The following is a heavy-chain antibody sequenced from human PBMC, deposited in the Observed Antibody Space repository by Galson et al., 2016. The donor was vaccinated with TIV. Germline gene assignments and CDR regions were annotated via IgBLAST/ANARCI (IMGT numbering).Heavy chain of an antibody. D-gene: IGHD5-12*01. J-gene: IGHJ1*01. V-gene: IGHV1-69*13. CDR2: IIGMFGTT. CDR3: ARARGYGGHEGNL. CDR1: GGGFSSYA. Sequence: SVKVSCKASGGGFSSYAFTWVRQAPGQGLEWMGRIIGMFGTTNYAQKFQGRVTITADELTSTSYMELSNLRSDDTAMYYRARARGYGGHEGNLWGQGTLVTVSS.